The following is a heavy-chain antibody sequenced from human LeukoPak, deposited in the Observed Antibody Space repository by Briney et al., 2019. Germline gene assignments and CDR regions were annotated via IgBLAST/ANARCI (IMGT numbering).Heavy chain of an antibody. D-gene: IGHD6-6*01. CDR1: GGSISSSSYY. Sequence: SETLSLTCTVSGGSISSSSYYWGWIRQPPGKGLEWIGSIYYSGSTYYNPSLKSRVTISVDTSKNQFSLKLSSVTAADTAVYYCAREGTCEGYSSSCYYYYMDVWGKGTTVTVSS. CDR2: IYYSGST. V-gene: IGHV4-39*07. J-gene: IGHJ6*03. CDR3: AREGTCEGYSSSCYYYYMDV.